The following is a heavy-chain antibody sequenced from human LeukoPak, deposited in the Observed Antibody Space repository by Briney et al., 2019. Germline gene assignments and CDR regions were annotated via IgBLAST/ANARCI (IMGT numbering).Heavy chain of an antibody. CDR2: IYYSGST. CDR3: TRHPSYGPFDY. J-gene: IGHJ4*02. D-gene: IGHD3-16*01. V-gene: IGHV4-39*01. Sequence: SETLSLTCTGSGGSISSSSNYGGWIRQPPGKGLEWIGSIYYSGSTYYNPSLKSRVTISVDTSKNQFSLKLSSVTAADTTVYYCTRHPSYGPFDYWGQGTLVTVSS. CDR1: GGSISSSSNY.